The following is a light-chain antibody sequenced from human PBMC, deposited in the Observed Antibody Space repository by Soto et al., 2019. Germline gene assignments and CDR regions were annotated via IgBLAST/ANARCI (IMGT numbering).Light chain of an antibody. CDR1: QSISSW. CDR2: GAS. V-gene: IGKV3-20*01. J-gene: IGKJ1*01. Sequence: TQSPSTLSASVGDRVTITCRASQSISSWLAWYQQKPGQAPRLLIHGASTRATGIPDRFSGGGSGTDFTLSINRLEPEDFAAYYCQQYGSSPRTFGQGTKVDIK. CDR3: QQYGSSPRT.